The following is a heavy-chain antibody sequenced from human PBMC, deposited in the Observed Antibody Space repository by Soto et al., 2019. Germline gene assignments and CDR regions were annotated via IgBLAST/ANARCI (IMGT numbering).Heavy chain of an antibody. CDR1: GFTFSSYS. CDR3: ARGRYSSSWPNWFDP. V-gene: IGHV3-21*01. D-gene: IGHD6-13*01. CDR2: ISSSSSYI. Sequence: EVQLVESGGGLVKPGGSLRLSCAASGFTFSSYSMNWVRQAPGKGLEWVSSISSSSSYIYYADSVKGRFTISRDNAKNSLYLQMNSLRAEDTVVYYCARGRYSSSWPNWFDPWGQGTLVTVSS. J-gene: IGHJ5*02.